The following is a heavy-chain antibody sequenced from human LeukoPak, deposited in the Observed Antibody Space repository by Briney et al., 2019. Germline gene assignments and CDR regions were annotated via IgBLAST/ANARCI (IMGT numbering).Heavy chain of an antibody. J-gene: IGHJ6*02. Sequence: SETLSLTCTVSGGSISSYYWSWIRQPPGKGLEWIGYIYYSGSTNYNPSLKSRVTISVDTSKNQFSLKLSSVTAADTAVYYCARDRTLQTNYYYCYGMDVWGQGTTVTVSS. CDR3: ARDRTLQTNYYYCYGMDV. CDR2: IYYSGST. V-gene: IGHV4-59*01. D-gene: IGHD4-11*01. CDR1: GGSISSYY.